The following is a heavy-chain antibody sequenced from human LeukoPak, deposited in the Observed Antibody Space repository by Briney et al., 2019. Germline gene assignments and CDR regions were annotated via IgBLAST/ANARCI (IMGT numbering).Heavy chain of an antibody. Sequence: PSETLSLTCIVSGGSISSGGYYWSWIRQHPGKGLEWIGYIYYSGSTYYNPSLKSRVTISVDTSKNQFSLKLSSVTAADTAVYYCAREGFLPTSPTDYWGQGTLVTVSS. J-gene: IGHJ4*02. V-gene: IGHV4-31*03. CDR2: IYYSGST. CDR3: AREGFLPTSPTDY. CDR1: GGSISSGGYY. D-gene: IGHD3-10*01.